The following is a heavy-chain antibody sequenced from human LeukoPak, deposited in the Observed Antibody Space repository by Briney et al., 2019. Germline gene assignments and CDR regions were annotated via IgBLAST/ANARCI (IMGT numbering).Heavy chain of an antibody. CDR2: ISYDGSNK. D-gene: IGHD6-19*01. Sequence: GGSLRLSCAASGFTFSSYAMHWVRQAPGKGLEWVAVISYDGSNKYYADSVKGRFTISRDNAKNSLYLQMNSLRAEDTAVYYCARERTHITVASYGYWGQGTLVTVSS. CDR3: ARERTHITVASYGY. CDR1: GFTFSSYA. V-gene: IGHV3-30-3*01. J-gene: IGHJ4*02.